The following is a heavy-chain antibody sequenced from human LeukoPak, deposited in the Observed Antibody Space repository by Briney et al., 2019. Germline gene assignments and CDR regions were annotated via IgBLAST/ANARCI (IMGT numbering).Heavy chain of an antibody. CDR2: INPNSGGT. Sequence: ASVKVSCKASGYTFTGYYMHWVRQAPGQGLEWMGWINPNSGGTNYAQKFQGRVTMTRDTSTSTVYMELSSLRSEDTAVYYCATDYGGNSAAFDIWGQGTMVTVSS. CDR3: ATDYGGNSAAFDI. J-gene: IGHJ3*02. V-gene: IGHV1-2*02. CDR1: GYTFTGYY. D-gene: IGHD4-23*01.